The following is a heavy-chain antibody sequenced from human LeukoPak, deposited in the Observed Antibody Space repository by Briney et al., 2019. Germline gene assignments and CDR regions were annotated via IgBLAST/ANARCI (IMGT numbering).Heavy chain of an antibody. V-gene: IGHV4-4*07. J-gene: IGHJ4*02. CDR1: GGSISSYY. D-gene: IGHD2-15*01. CDR2: IYTSGST. CDR3: ARTGGRYCSGGSCTYYFDY. Sequence: PSETLSLTCTVSGGSISSYYWSWIRQPAGKGLEWIGRIYTSGSTNYNPSLKSRVTMSVDTSKNRFSLKLSSVTAADTAVYYCARTGGRYCSGGSCTYYFDYWGQGNLVTVSS.